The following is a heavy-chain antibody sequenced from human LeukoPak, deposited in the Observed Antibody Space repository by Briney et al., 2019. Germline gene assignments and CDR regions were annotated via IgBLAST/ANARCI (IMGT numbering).Heavy chain of an antibody. V-gene: IGHV4-4*07. CDR2: IFTSGSA. CDR3: SRGGANDL. D-gene: IGHD4/OR15-4a*01. CDR1: GGSITSDY. Sequence: SETLSLTCTVSGGSITSDYSSWSRQPPGKGLEWIGRIFTSGSATYNPSLKSRVTISLDTSKNEFYLELSSVTAADTAIYFCSRGGANDLWGQGTLVTVSS. J-gene: IGHJ5*02.